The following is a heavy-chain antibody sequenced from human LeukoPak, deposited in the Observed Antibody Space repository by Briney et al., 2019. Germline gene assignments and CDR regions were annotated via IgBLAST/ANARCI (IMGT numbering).Heavy chain of an antibody. CDR1: GGSFSGYY. D-gene: IGHD2-2*02. V-gene: IGHV4-34*01. J-gene: IGHJ1*01. CDR3: ARGRYCSSTSCYRLYFQH. Sequence: SETLSLTCAVYGGSFSGYYWSWIRQPPGKGLEWIGEINHSGSTNYNPSLKSRVTISVDTSKNQFSLKLSSVTAADTAVYYCARGRYCSSTSCYRLYFQHWGQGTLVTVSS. CDR2: INHSGST.